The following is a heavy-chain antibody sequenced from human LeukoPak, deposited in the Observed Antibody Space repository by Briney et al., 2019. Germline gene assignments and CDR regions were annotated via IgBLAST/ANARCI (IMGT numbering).Heavy chain of an antibody. CDR2: ISSSSSYI. Sequence: GGSLRLSCAASGFTFSTYGMNWVRQAPGKGLEWVSSISSSSSYIYYADSVKGRFTISRDNAKNSLYLQMNSLRAEDTAVYYCARDGGSYDDAFDIWGQGTMVTVSS. CDR1: GFTFSTYG. V-gene: IGHV3-21*01. J-gene: IGHJ3*02. CDR3: ARDGGSYDDAFDI. D-gene: IGHD1-26*01.